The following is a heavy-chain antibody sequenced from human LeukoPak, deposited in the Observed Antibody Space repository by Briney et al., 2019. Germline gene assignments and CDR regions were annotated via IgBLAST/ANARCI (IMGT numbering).Heavy chain of an antibody. Sequence: GGSLRLSCAASGFTLGTYDMYWVRQAPGKGLECVASISRSGGSTYYADSVKGRFTISRDNSKNTLYLQMSSLRADDTAVYYCSKKGQSEDYWKPGWGQGTLVTVSS. CDR1: GFTLGTYD. V-gene: IGHV3-23*01. D-gene: IGHD1-1*01. CDR3: SKKGQSEDYWKPG. J-gene: IGHJ4*02. CDR2: ISRSGGST.